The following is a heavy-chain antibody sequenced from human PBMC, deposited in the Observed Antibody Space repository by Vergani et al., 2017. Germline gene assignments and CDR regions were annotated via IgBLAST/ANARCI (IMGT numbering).Heavy chain of an antibody. D-gene: IGHD2-21*01. CDR2: IYWIDDK. CDR1: GFSLSTSGVG. CDR3: AHISLVVVIAIFAGAFDM. Sequence: QITLKESGPTLVKPTQTLTLTCTFSGFSLSTSGVGVGWIRQPPGKALEWLALIYWIDDKRYRPSLKSRLTITKDTSKNQVVLTMTNMDPVDTATYYCAHISLVVVIAIFAGAFDMWGQGTMVTVSS. J-gene: IGHJ3*02. V-gene: IGHV2-5*01.